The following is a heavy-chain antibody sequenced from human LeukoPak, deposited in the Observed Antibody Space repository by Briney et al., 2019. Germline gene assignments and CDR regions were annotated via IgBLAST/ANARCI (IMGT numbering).Heavy chain of an antibody. Sequence: GGSLRLSCAVSGFSFSRYGMHWVRQAPGKGLEWVAVISYDGSNKYYADSVKGRFTISRDNSKNTLYLQMNSLRAEDTAVYYCAKGPLLGELFSFDYWGQGTLVTVSS. V-gene: IGHV3-30*18. D-gene: IGHD3-16*01. J-gene: IGHJ4*02. CDR3: AKGPLLGELFSFDY. CDR2: ISYDGSNK. CDR1: GFSFSRYG.